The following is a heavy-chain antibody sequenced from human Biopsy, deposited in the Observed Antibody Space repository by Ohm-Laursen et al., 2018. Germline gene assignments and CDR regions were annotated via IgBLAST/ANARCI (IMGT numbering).Heavy chain of an antibody. CDR3: ARATNSTGWPYYYFYGMDV. Sequence: TLSLTCAVSGYSISTGYYWGWIRQTPGKGLEWIGYIYYSGSTNYNPSLKSRVTISVDTSKNQFSLRLNSVTAADTAVYYCARATNSTGWPYYYFYGMDVWGQGTTVTVSS. J-gene: IGHJ6*02. V-gene: IGHV4-61*01. CDR1: GYSISTGYY. D-gene: IGHD2/OR15-2a*01. CDR2: IYYSGST.